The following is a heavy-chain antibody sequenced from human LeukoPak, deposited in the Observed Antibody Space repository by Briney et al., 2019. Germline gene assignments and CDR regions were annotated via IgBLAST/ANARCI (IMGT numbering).Heavy chain of an antibody. V-gene: IGHV4-39*07. CDR1: GGSISSSSYY. D-gene: IGHD6-13*01. CDR2: IYYSGST. J-gene: IGHJ4*02. Sequence: SETLSLTCTVSGGSISSSSYYWGWIRQPPGKGLEWIGSIYYSGSTYYNPSLKSRVTISVDTSKNQFSLKLSSLTAADTAVYYCARGLGSIAAAVYSDYWGPGTLVTVSS. CDR3: ARGLGSIAAAVYSDY.